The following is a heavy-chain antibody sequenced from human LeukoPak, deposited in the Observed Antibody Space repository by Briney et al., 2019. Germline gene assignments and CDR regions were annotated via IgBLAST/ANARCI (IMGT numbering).Heavy chain of an antibody. CDR3: ARRAGDYSHPYDY. CDR1: GFTVSSNS. Sequence: GALRLSCTVSGFTVSSNSMSWVRQAPGKGLEWVSFIYSGGSTQYSDSVKGRFTISRDNSKNTLYLQTNSLRAEDTAVYYCARRAGDYSHPYDYWGQGTLVTVSS. J-gene: IGHJ4*02. CDR2: IYSGGST. V-gene: IGHV3-53*01. D-gene: IGHD3-22*01.